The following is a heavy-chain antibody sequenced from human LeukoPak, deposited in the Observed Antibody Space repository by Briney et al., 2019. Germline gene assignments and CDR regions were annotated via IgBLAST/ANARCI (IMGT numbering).Heavy chain of an antibody. J-gene: IGHJ4*02. D-gene: IGHD1-26*01. CDR1: GLTSSNYA. Sequence: GGCLRLSCAASGLTSSNYAMSWVRQPPGKGLEWVSIISPRGDNSYYAESVKGRFTISRDYSKNSLYLQMKSLRVEDTAVYYCAKAVTIVGARDYFDYWGQGTLVTVSS. CDR2: ISPRGDNS. CDR3: AKAVTIVGARDYFDY. V-gene: IGHV3-23*01.